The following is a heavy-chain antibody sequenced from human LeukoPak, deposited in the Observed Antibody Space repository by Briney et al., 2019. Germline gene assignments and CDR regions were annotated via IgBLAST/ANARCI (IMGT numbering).Heavy chain of an antibody. Sequence: ASVKVSCKASGGTFSSYAISWVRQAPGQGLEWMGGIIPIFGTANYAQKFQGRVTITADESTSTAYMELSSLRAEDTAVYYCATDPIKIPTVTTYDKGYWGQGTLVTVSS. CDR3: ATDPIKIPTVTTYDKGY. CDR1: GGTFSSYA. J-gene: IGHJ4*02. V-gene: IGHV1-69*01. CDR2: IIPIFGTA. D-gene: IGHD4-17*01.